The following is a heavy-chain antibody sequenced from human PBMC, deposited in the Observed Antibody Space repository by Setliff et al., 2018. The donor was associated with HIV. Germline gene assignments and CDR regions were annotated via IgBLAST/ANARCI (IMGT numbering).Heavy chain of an antibody. Sequence: GGSLRLSCVASGFTFTTYPMSWVRQAPGKGLEWVSAISGDGGDTAYADSLKGRFTISRDTSKNTLHLHMNSLRAEDTAVYYCARQAHPRGYYGSAGLFDHWGQGTLVTVSS. CDR2: ISGDGGDT. J-gene: IGHJ4*02. V-gene: IGHV3-23*01. CDR3: ARQAHPRGYYGSAGLFDH. D-gene: IGHD3-22*01. CDR1: GFTFTTYP.